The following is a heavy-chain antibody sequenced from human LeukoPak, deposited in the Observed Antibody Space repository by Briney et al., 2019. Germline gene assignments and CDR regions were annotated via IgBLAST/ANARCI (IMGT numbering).Heavy chain of an antibody. CDR3: ARVAATTVTTES. J-gene: IGHJ4*02. Sequence: SETLSLTCTVAGGSISSYYWSWIRQPAGKGLEWIGRIYTSGSTNYNPSHKSRVTMSVDTSKNQFSLKLSSVTAADTAVYYCARVAATTVTTESWGQGTLVTVSS. CDR1: GGSISSYY. CDR2: IYTSGST. D-gene: IGHD4-17*01. V-gene: IGHV4-4*07.